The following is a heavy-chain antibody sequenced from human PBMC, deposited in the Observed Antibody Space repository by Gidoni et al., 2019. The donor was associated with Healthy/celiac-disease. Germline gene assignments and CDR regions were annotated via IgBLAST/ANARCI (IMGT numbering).Heavy chain of an antibody. J-gene: IGHJ6*02. D-gene: IGHD3-10*01. CDR3: ASPTTMVRGRDV. Sequence: QVQLQQWGAGLLKPSETLSLTCAVYGGSFSGYYWSWIRQPPGKGLEWIGEINHSGSTNYNPSLKSRVTISVDTSKNQFSLKLSSVTAADTAVYYCASPTTMVRGRDVWGQGTTVTVSS. V-gene: IGHV4-34*01. CDR1: GGSFSGYY. CDR2: INHSGST.